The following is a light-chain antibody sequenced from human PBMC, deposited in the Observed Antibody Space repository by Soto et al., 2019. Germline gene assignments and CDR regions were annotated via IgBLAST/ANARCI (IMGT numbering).Light chain of an antibody. CDR3: SSYAGSNIYV. V-gene: IGLV2-8*01. CDR1: SSDVGGFKY. Sequence: QSPLTQPPSASGSPGQSVTISCTGTSSDVGGFKYVSWYQQHPGKAPKLMIYEVNKRPSGVPDRFSGSKSGNTASLTVSGLQAEDEADYYCSSYAGSNIYVFGTGTKVTVL. CDR2: EVN. J-gene: IGLJ1*01.